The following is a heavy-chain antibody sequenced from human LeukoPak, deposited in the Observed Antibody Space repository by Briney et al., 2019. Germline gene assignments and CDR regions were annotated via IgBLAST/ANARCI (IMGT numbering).Heavy chain of an antibody. J-gene: IGHJ4*02. Sequence: PGRSLRLSCAASGFTFYDYAMHWVRQAPGKGLEWVSGISWNSGSIGYADSVKGRFTISRDNAKNSLYLQMNSLRAEDTALYYCAKALLPDVDTAMVIDYWGQGTLVTVSS. CDR1: GFTFYDYA. CDR2: ISWNSGSI. V-gene: IGHV3-9*01. CDR3: AKALLPDVDTAMVIDY. D-gene: IGHD5-18*01.